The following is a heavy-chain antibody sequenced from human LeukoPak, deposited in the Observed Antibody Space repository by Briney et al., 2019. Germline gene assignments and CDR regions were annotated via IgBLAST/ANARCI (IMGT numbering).Heavy chain of an antibody. CDR3: ASHRLGPYYYGMDV. D-gene: IGHD3-16*01. V-gene: IGHV4-59*08. CDR2: IYYSGST. J-gene: IGHJ6*02. Sequence: PSETLSLTCTVSGGSLSRYYWSWIRQPPGKGLEGIGYIYYSGSTNYNPSLVSRVTISLDTSKNQFSLKLSPVTAADTPVYYCASHRLGPYYYGMDVWGQGTTVTVSS. CDR1: GGSLSRYY.